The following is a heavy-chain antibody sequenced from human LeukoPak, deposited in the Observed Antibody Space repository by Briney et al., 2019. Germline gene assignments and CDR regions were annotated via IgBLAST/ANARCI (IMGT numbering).Heavy chain of an antibody. D-gene: IGHD2-15*01. Sequence: SETLSLTCTVSGGSISSSSYYWGWIRQPPGKGLEWIGEINHSGSTNYNPSLKSRVTISVDTSKNQFSLKLSSVTAADTAVYYCASPHCSGGSCYSQTFDYWGQGTLVTVSS. J-gene: IGHJ4*02. CDR2: INHSGST. V-gene: IGHV4-39*07. CDR3: ASPHCSGGSCYSQTFDY. CDR1: GGSISSSSYY.